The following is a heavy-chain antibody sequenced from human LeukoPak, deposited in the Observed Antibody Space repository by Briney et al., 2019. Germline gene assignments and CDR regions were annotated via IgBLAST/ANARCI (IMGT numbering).Heavy chain of an antibody. CDR3: ARQRGGQYEDGFDM. V-gene: IGHV1-69*06. D-gene: IGHD2-8*01. J-gene: IGHJ3*02. Sequence: GSSVKVSCKASGGTFSSYAISWVRQAPGQGLEWMGGIIPIFGTANYAQKFQGRVTITADKSTSTAYMELSSLRSEDTAVYYCARQRGGQYEDGFDMWGQGTMVTVSS. CDR1: GGTFSSYA. CDR2: IIPIFGTA.